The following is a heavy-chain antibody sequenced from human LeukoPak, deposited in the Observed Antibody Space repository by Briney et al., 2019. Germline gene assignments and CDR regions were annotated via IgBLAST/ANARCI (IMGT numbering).Heavy chain of an antibody. CDR2: IYTSGST. CDR1: GGSISSYY. Sequence: SETLSLTCTVSGGSISSYYWSWIRQPAGKGLEWIGRIYTSGSTNYNPSLKSRVSMSVDTSKNQFSLKLSSVTAADTAVYYCARGTSSGWYLDYWGQGTLVTVSS. CDR3: ARGTSSGWYLDY. J-gene: IGHJ4*02. D-gene: IGHD6-19*01. V-gene: IGHV4-4*07.